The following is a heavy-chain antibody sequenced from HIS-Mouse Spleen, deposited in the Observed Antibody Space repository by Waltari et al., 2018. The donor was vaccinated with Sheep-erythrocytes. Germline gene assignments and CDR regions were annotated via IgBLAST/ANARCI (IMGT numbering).Heavy chain of an antibody. CDR1: GFTFSSYS. CDR3: ARDRAAEAFDI. CDR2: ISSSSSYI. J-gene: IGHJ3*02. Sequence: EVQLVESGGGLVKPGGSLSLSCAASGFTFSSYSMNWVRQATGKGLEWVSSISSSSSYIYYADSVKGRFTISRDNAKNSLYLKMNSLRAEDTAVYYCARDRAAEAFDIWGQGTMVTVSS. V-gene: IGHV3-21*01. D-gene: IGHD6-13*01.